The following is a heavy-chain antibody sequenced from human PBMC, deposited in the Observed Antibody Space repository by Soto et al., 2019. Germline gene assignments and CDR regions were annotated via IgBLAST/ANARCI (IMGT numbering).Heavy chain of an antibody. CDR2: ISSSSSHI. J-gene: IGHJ4*02. V-gene: IGHV3-21*01. D-gene: IGHD3-22*01. Sequence: VGSLRLSCAASGFTFSSYNMNWVRQAPGKGLEWVSSISSSSSHIYYADSVKGRFTISRDNAKNSLYLQMNSLRAEDTAVYYCARVLYYDNSAYNFWGKGTLVTVSS. CDR3: ARVLYYDNSAYNF. CDR1: GFTFSSYN.